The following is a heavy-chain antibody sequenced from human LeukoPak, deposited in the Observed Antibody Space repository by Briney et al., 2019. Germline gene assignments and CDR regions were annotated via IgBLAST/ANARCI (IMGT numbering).Heavy chain of an antibody. CDR3: ARGWVPSDISMN. Sequence: GGSLRLSCAASGFTFSTFWMHWVRQPPGKGLVWVSRIEGDGFTTEYADSVKGRFTISRDNAKNTLYLQMNSLGAEDTAVYYCARGWVPSDISMNWGQGTMVTVSS. V-gene: IGHV3-74*01. J-gene: IGHJ3*01. D-gene: IGHD3-9*01. CDR2: IEGDGFTT. CDR1: GFTFSTFW.